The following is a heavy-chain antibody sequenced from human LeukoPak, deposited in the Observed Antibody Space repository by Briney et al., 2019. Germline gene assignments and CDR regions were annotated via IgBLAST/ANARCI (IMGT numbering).Heavy chain of an antibody. Sequence: GGSLRLSCAASGSTFSSYAMNWVRQAPGKGLEWVSAISGSGGSTYYADSVKGRFTISRDNSKNTLYLQMNSLRAEDTAVYYCAKDPPTLFGYFDYFDYWGQGTLVTVSS. CDR1: GSTFSSYA. V-gene: IGHV3-23*01. CDR3: AKDPPTLFGYFDYFDY. CDR2: ISGSGGST. J-gene: IGHJ4*02. D-gene: IGHD3-9*01.